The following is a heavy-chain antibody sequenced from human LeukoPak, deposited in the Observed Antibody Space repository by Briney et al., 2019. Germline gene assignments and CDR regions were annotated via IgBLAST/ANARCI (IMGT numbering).Heavy chain of an antibody. CDR1: GFTFSSYA. V-gene: IGHV3-23*01. CDR2: ISGSDGST. D-gene: IGHD2-21*02. Sequence: PGGSLRLFCAASGFTFSSYAMSWVRQAPGKGLEWVSAISGSDGSTYYADSVKGRFTISRDNSKNTLYLQMNSLRAEDTAVYYCAKDLGYCGGDCSILYYFDYWGQGTLVTVSS. J-gene: IGHJ4*02. CDR3: AKDLGYCGGDCSILYYFDY.